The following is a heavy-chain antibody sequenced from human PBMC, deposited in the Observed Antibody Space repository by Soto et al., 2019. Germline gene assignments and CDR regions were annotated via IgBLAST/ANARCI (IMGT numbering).Heavy chain of an antibody. Sequence: ASVQVSCQASGDTFTNFGLSWVRQAPGQGLEWMGWIATYNSNRNYAQKFQGRLTLTTDTSTTTAYMELKSLGYDDTAVYYCARVVRGVVNWFPPWGQGTLVTV. V-gene: IGHV1-18*01. CDR3: ARVVRGVVNWFPP. J-gene: IGHJ5*02. D-gene: IGHD3-10*01. CDR2: IATYNSNR. CDR1: GDTFTNFG.